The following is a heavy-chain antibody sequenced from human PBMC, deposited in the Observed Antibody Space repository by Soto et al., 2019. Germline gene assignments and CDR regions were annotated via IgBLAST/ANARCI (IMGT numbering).Heavy chain of an antibody. CDR2: INSGGTSI. Sequence: GGSLRLSCAASGFTVTNYEMIWVRQAPGKGLEWVSYINSGGTSIKYADSVKGRFTISRDNARNSLYLQMNSLRDEDTAVYYCARENYGDAFDFWGQGALVTVSS. D-gene: IGHD4-17*01. V-gene: IGHV3-48*03. J-gene: IGHJ4*02. CDR3: ARENYGDAFDF. CDR1: GFTVTNYE.